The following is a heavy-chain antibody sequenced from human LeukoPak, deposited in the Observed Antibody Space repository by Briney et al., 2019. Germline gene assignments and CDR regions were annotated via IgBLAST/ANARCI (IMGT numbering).Heavy chain of an antibody. J-gene: IGHJ3*02. Sequence: PGGSLRLSCVASGFSFSTSLMHWVRQPTGKGLEWVSGIGPTGNTHYLDSVKARFTISRENAGNILYLQINSLTAGDTAVYYCVREGYSSGRAPVFDIWGQGTAVIVSS. CDR2: IGPTGNT. D-gene: IGHD6-19*01. V-gene: IGHV3-13*01. CDR3: VREGYSSGRAPVFDI. CDR1: GFSFSTSL.